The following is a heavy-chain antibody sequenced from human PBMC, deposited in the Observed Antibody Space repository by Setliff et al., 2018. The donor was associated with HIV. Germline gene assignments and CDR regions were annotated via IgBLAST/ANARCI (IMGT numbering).Heavy chain of an antibody. CDR2: IKKDGSEK. V-gene: IGHV3-7*04. CDR3: ARGGSGSPRPLQH. CDR1: GFIFNDYW. Sequence: GGSLRLSCAASGFIFNDYWMSWVRQAPGKGLEWVANIKKDGSEKYYVDSVKGRFTISRDNVKNTLYLQMNSLRAEDTAVYYCARGGSGSPRPLQHWGQGTLVTVSS. J-gene: IGHJ1*01. D-gene: IGHD3-10*01.